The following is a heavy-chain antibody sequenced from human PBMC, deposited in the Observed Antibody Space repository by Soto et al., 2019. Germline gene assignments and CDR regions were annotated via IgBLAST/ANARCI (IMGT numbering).Heavy chain of an antibody. CDR2: INHSGST. Sequence: QVQLQQWGAGLLKPSETLSLTCAVYGGSFSGYYWSWIRQPPGKGLEWIGEINHSGSTNYTPSLKSRVTISVDTSKNQFSLKLRSVTAADTAVYYCARGSSWYGWFDPWGQGTLVTVSS. J-gene: IGHJ5*02. CDR3: ARGSSWYGWFDP. D-gene: IGHD6-13*01. CDR1: GGSFSGYY. V-gene: IGHV4-34*01.